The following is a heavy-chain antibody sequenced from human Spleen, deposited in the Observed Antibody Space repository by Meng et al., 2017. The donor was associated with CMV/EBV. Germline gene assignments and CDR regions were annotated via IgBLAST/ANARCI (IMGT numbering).Heavy chain of an antibody. Sequence: ASVKVSCKASGYTFTGYYMHWVRQAPGQGLEWTGWINPNSGGTEYAQKFRGRVTMTRDTSITTAYMELSRLRSDDTALYYCARVYYDSSGYYSDHYYGMDVWGQGTTVTVSS. V-gene: IGHV1-2*02. CDR1: GYTFTGYY. J-gene: IGHJ6*02. CDR2: INPNSGGT. CDR3: ARVYYDSSGYYSDHYYGMDV. D-gene: IGHD3-22*01.